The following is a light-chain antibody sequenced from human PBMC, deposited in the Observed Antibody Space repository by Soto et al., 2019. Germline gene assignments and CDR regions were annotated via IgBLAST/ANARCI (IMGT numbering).Light chain of an antibody. V-gene: IGKV1-5*03. CDR3: QQYNSYPWT. Sequence: QMTQSPSTLSASVGDRVTITCRASQNINRWLAWYQQKPGKAPKLLIYTASRLEGGVPSRFSGSGSGTEFTLTISGLQPDDFATYYCQQYNSYPWTFGQGTKVEIK. J-gene: IGKJ1*01. CDR1: QNINRW. CDR2: TAS.